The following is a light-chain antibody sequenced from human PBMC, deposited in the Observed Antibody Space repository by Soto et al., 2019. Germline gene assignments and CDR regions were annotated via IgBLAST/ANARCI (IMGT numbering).Light chain of an antibody. Sequence: QSALTQPASVSGSPGQSITISCTGTSSDVGGYNHVSWYQQHPGKAPKLMIYEVSNRPSGVSNRFSGSKSGNTASLTISGLQAEDEADYYCSSYTSSSIDYVFGTGTKVTVL. CDR2: EVS. J-gene: IGLJ1*01. CDR3: SSYTSSSIDYV. V-gene: IGLV2-14*01. CDR1: SSDVGGYNH.